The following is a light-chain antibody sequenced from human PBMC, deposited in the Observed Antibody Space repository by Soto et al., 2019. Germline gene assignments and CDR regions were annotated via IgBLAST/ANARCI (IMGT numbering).Light chain of an antibody. V-gene: IGKV3-11*01. CDR1: QSVSSY. Sequence: EIVLTQSPATLSXXXGERATLSCRASQSVSSYLAWYQQKPGQAPRLLIYDASNXATGIPARFXGSGSGTDFTLTISSLEPEDFAVYYCQQRSNWPYTFGQGTKLEIK. J-gene: IGKJ2*01. CDR2: DAS. CDR3: QQRSNWPYT.